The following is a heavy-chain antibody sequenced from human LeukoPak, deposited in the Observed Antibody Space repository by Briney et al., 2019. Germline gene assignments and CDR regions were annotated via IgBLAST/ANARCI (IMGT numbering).Heavy chain of an antibody. CDR1: GGSICSYY. Sequence: KSSETLSLTCTVSGGSICSYYWSWIRQPAGKGLEWIGRIYSSGGTNYSPSLKSRLTMSVDTSKNQFSLKLSSVTAADTAVYYCARDLSDYYGSGSYRPIDAFDIWGQGTMVTVSS. V-gene: IGHV4-4*07. CDR2: IYSSGGT. CDR3: ARDLSDYYGSGSYRPIDAFDI. D-gene: IGHD3-10*01. J-gene: IGHJ3*02.